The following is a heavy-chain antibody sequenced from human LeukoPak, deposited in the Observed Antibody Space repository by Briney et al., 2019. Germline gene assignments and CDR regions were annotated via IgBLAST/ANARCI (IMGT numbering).Heavy chain of an antibody. CDR2: ISADNGNT. CDR1: GYTFTSHG. Sequence: GASVKVSCKASGYTFTSHGISWVRQAPGQGLEWMGWISADNGNTNYAQKLQGRVTMTTDTSTSTAYMELRSLRSDDTAVYYCARVCLGCSSTSCSNDYWGQGTLVTVSS. J-gene: IGHJ4*02. V-gene: IGHV1-18*01. D-gene: IGHD2-2*01. CDR3: ARVCLGCSSTSCSNDY.